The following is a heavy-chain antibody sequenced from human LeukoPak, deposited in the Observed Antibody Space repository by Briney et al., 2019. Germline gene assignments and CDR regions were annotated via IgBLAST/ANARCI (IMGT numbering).Heavy chain of an antibody. CDR2: ISSSSSTI. D-gene: IGHD3-22*01. CDR3: ASRGYYYDSSGYPRVVVY. CDR1: GFTFSSYS. Sequence: GGSLRLSCAASGFTFSSYSMNWVRQAPGKGLEWVSYISSSSSTIYYADSVKGRFTISRDNAKNSLYLQMNSLRAEDTAVYYCASRGYYYDSSGYPRVVVYWGQGTLVTVSS. J-gene: IGHJ4*02. V-gene: IGHV3-48*01.